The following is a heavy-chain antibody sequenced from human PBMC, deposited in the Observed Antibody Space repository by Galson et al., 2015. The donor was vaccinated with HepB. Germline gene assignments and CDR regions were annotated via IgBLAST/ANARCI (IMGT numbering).Heavy chain of an antibody. CDR2: IAYAGGNT. Sequence: SLRLSCAGSGFNFNKYAMHWVRQAPGKGLEWLSLIAYAGGNTYYADSVKGRFTISRDSSRNTLYLQMNSLQAEDTAIYFCAKQVSYYLWGGVQPFHYWGRGAPVTVSS. D-gene: IGHD3-10*01. CDR3: AKQVSYYLWGGVQPFHY. V-gene: IGHV3-30*18. CDR1: GFNFNKYA. J-gene: IGHJ4*02.